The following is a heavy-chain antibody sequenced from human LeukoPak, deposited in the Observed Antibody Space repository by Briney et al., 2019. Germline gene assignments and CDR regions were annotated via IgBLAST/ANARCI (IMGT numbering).Heavy chain of an antibody. Sequence: SVKVSCKASGGTFSSYAISWVRQAPGQGLEWMGGIIPIFGTANYAQKFQGRVTITADESTSTAYMELSSLRSEYTAVYYCARESPYGGLIDYWGQGTLVTVSS. V-gene: IGHV1-69*13. CDR3: ARESPYGGLIDY. D-gene: IGHD4-23*01. J-gene: IGHJ4*02. CDR2: IIPIFGTA. CDR1: GGTFSSYA.